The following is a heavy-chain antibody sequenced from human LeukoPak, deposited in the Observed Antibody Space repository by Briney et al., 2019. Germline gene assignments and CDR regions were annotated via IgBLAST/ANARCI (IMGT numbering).Heavy chain of an antibody. D-gene: IGHD6-6*01. V-gene: IGHV4-34*01. Sequence: SETLSLTCAVYGGSFSGYYWSWIRQPPGKGLEWIGEINHSGSTNYNPSLKSRVTISVDTSKNQFSLKLSSVTAADTAVYYCARGKQLVSRSYYYFDYWGQGTLVTVSS. CDR3: ARGKQLVSRSYYYFDY. CDR2: INHSGST. CDR1: GGSFSGYY. J-gene: IGHJ4*02.